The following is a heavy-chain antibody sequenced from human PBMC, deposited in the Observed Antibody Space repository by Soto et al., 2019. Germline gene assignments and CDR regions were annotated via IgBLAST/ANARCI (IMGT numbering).Heavy chain of an antibody. CDR2: INHSGST. V-gene: IGHV4-34*01. D-gene: IGHD6-13*01. J-gene: IGHJ4*02. CDR1: GGSFSGYY. Sequence: SETLSLTCAVYGGSFSGYYWSWIRQPPGKGLEWIGEINHSGSTNYNPSLKSRVTISVDTSKNQFSLKLSSVTAADTAVYYCARLRKQQLPFDYWGQGTLVTVSS. CDR3: ARLRKQQLPFDY.